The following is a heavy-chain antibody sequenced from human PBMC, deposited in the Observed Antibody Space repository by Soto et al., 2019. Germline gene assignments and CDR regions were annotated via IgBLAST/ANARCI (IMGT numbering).Heavy chain of an antibody. D-gene: IGHD3-16*02. V-gene: IGHV4-39*01. CDR2: IYYSGST. CDR1: GGSISSSSYY. J-gene: IGHJ6*03. Sequence: SETLSLTCTVSGGSISSSSYYWGWIRQPPGKGLEWIGSIYYSGSTYYNPSLKSRVTISVDTSKNQFSLKLSSVTAADTAVYYCARGPELSFYYYYYMDVWGKGTTVTVSS. CDR3: ARGPELSFYYYYYMDV.